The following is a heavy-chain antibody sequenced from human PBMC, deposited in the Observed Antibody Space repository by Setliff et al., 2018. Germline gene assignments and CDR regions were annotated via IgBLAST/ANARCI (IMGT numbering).Heavy chain of an antibody. D-gene: IGHD2-15*01. CDR2: MLPLHGTR. V-gene: IGHV1-69*13. CDR1: GGAFGLSA. J-gene: IGHJ4*02. CDR3: LRIRLVPHGHS. Sequence: ASVKVSCKASGGAFGLSAISWVRQAPGQGLEWVGGMLPLHGTRNHTPKLQGRVSITADESKTTVFMELSSLTSEDTAVYYCLRIRLVPHGHSWGQGTLVTVSS.